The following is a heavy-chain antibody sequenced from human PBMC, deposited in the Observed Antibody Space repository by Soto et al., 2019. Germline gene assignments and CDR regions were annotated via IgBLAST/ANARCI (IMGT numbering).Heavy chain of an antibody. V-gene: IGHV1-69*01. Sequence: QVQLVQSGAEVKKPGASVKVSCKASGVPFSSYAISWVRQAPGQGLEWMGGIIPIFGTANDAPKFQGRVTITAAEYTSPAERELSSLSSEDTAVYYWAGRVRIAVAAPLDYWGQGTLVTVSS. D-gene: IGHD6-19*01. J-gene: IGHJ4*02. CDR2: IIPIFGTA. CDR3: AGRVRIAVAAPLDY. CDR1: GVPFSSYA.